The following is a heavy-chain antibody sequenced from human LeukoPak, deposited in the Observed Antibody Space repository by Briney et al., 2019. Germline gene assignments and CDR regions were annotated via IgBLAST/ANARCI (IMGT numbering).Heavy chain of an antibody. D-gene: IGHD4-17*01. J-gene: IGHJ4*02. CDR2: ISSGSSYT. Sequence: GGSLRLSCAASGFTFSDYYMSWIRQAPGKGLEWVSYISSGSSYTNYADSVKGRFTISRDNAKNSLYLQMNSLRAEDTAAYYCARMLLRDYGDYYFDYWGQGTLVTVSS. CDR3: ARMLLRDYGDYYFDY. V-gene: IGHV3-11*06. CDR1: GFTFSDYY.